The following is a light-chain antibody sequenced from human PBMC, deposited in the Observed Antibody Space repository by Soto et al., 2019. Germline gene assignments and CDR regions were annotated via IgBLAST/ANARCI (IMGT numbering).Light chain of an antibody. V-gene: IGKV3-15*01. Sequence: EIVMTQSPATLSVSPVERATLSCISSQSVSSNLAWYQQKPGQPPRLPIYAASTRATDVPARFSGGGSETEFTLTISSLQSEDFAVYFCQQYNIWPLWTFGQGTKVDIK. CDR2: AAS. J-gene: IGKJ1*01. CDR1: QSVSSN. CDR3: QQYNIWPLWT.